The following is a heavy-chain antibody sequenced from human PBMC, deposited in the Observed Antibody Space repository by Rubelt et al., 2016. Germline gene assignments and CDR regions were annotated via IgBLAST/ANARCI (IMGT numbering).Heavy chain of an antibody. CDR1: GGSISSSSYY. V-gene: IGHV4-39*07. D-gene: IGHD3-22*01. J-gene: IGHJ6*03. Sequence: QLQLQESGPGLVKPSETLSLTCTVSGGSISSSSYYWGWIRQPPGKGLEWIGSIYYSGSTYYNPSLKSRVTRSVDTPKNQFSLKLSSVTAADTAVYYCARAVSYYDSSGYGYYYYMDVWGKGTTVTVSS. CDR3: ARAVSYYDSSGYGYYYYMDV. CDR2: IYYSGST.